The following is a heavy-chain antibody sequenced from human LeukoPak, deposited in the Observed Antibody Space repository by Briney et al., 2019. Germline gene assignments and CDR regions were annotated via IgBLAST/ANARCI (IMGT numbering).Heavy chain of an antibody. Sequence: SETLSLTCTVSGGSISSYYWSWIRQPPGKGLEWIGYIYYSGSTNYNPSLKSRVTISVDTSKNQFSLKLSSVTAADTAVYYCARESQEKYYFDNCGRGTVVTVSS. D-gene: IGHD5-24*01. CDR2: IYYSGST. CDR1: GGSISSYY. CDR3: ARESQEKYYFDN. J-gene: IGHJ4*02. V-gene: IGHV4-59*12.